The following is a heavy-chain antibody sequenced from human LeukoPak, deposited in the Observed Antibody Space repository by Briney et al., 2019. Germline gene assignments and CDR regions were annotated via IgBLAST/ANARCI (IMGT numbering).Heavy chain of an antibody. Sequence: SETLSLTCAVSGGSISSGGYSWSWIRQPPGKGLEWIGYIYHSGSTYYNPSLKSRVTISVDRSKNQFSLKLSSVTAADTAVYYCARAPSGVARYEHVYYFDYWGQGTLVTVTS. CDR3: ARAPSGVARYEHVYYFDY. J-gene: IGHJ4*02. V-gene: IGHV4-30-2*01. CDR1: GGSISSGGYS. D-gene: IGHD3-10*01. CDR2: IYHSGST.